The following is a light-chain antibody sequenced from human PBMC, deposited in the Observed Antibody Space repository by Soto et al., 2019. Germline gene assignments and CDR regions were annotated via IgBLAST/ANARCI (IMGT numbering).Light chain of an antibody. CDR3: QVWDSSSDHVV. CDR2: YDT. CDR1: NIGSEY. Sequence: SYELTQPPSVSVAPGSTARITCGGNNIGSEYVNWYQQKPGQAPVVVIFYDTDRPSGIPERFSGSKSGNPATLTISRVEAGDEADYYCQVWDSSSDHVVFGGGTKLTVL. J-gene: IGLJ2*01. V-gene: IGLV3-21*04.